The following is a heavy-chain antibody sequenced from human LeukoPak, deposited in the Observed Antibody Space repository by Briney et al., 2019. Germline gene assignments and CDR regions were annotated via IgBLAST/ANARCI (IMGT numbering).Heavy chain of an antibody. CDR2: IYYSGST. V-gene: IGHV4-39*01. D-gene: IGHD3-22*01. Sequence: SETLSLTCTVSGGSISSSSYYWGWIRQPPGKGLEWIGSIYYSGSTYYNPSLKSRVTISVDTPKNQFSLKLSSVTAADTAVYYCARKQYYYDSSGYSNWFDPWGQGTLVTVSS. J-gene: IGHJ5*02. CDR1: GGSISSSSYY. CDR3: ARKQYYYDSSGYSNWFDP.